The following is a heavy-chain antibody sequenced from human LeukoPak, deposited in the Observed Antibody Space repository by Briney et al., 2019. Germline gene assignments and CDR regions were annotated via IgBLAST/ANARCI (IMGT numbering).Heavy chain of an antibody. D-gene: IGHD3-10*01. CDR2: ISSSGSTI. CDR1: GFTFSSYE. Sequence: PGGSLSLSCAASGFTFSSYEMNWVRQAPGKGLEWVSYISSSGSTIYYADSVKGRFTISRDNAKNSLYLQMNSLRAEDTAVYYCARDELYGSGSYDYWGQGTLVTVSS. J-gene: IGHJ4*02. CDR3: ARDELYGSGSYDY. V-gene: IGHV3-48*03.